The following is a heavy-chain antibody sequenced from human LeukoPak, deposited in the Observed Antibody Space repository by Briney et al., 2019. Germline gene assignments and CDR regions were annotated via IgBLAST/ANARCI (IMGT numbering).Heavy chain of an antibody. J-gene: IGHJ4*02. Sequence: PGGSLRLSCAASGFTFSDYYMSLIRQAPGKGLEWVSYISSSGSTIYYADSVKGRFTISRDNAKNSLYLQMNGPRAEDTAVYYCASSFFGNDSPDYWGQGTLVTVSS. CDR2: ISSSGSTI. D-gene: IGHD1-1*01. V-gene: IGHV3-11*04. CDR1: GFTFSDYY. CDR3: ASSFFGNDSPDY.